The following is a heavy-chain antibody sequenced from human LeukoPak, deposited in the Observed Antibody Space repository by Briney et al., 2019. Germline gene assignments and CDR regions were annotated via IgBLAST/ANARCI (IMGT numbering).Heavy chain of an antibody. CDR1: GFSFRTYS. Sequence: GGSLRLSCAASGFSFRTYSMHWVRQAPGKGLEWVAIIWYDGSDKYFADSVKGRFAISRDNSKNTLYLQMNSLRAEDTAVYYCARDVSYGVDVWGQGTTVAVSS. V-gene: IGHV3-33*01. CDR3: ARDVSYGVDV. CDR2: IWYDGSDK. J-gene: IGHJ6*02.